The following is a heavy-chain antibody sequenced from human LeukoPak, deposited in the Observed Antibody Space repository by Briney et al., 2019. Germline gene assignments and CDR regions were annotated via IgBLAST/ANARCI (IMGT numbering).Heavy chain of an antibody. CDR1: GGSISSSSYY. CDR2: IYYSGST. J-gene: IGHJ4*02. CDR3: ARARSRGYSYGYEVKNYKYYFDY. D-gene: IGHD5-18*01. V-gene: IGHV4-39*07. Sequence: SETLSLTCTVSGGSISSSSYYWGWIRQPPGKGLEWIGSIYYSGSTYYNPSLKSRVTISVDTSKNQFSLKLSSVTAADTAVYYCARARSRGYSYGYEVKNYKYYFDYWGQGTLVTVSS.